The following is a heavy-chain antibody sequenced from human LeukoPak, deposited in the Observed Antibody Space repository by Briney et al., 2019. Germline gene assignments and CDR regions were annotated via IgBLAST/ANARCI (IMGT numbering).Heavy chain of an antibody. V-gene: IGHV3-30*18. CDR3: AKDFRGYSDY. Sequence: SGGSLRLSCAASGFSFSSYDMHWVRQAPGKGLEWVAVVSYDGGNKYYADSVKGRFTISRVNSKNTLYLQLNSLRPEDTAVYYCAKDFRGYSDYWGQGTLVTVSS. J-gene: IGHJ4*02. CDR2: VSYDGGNK. D-gene: IGHD5-12*01. CDR1: GFSFSSYD.